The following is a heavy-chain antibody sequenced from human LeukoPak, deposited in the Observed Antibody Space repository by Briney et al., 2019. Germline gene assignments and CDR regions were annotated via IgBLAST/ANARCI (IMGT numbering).Heavy chain of an antibody. D-gene: IGHD2-2*02. Sequence: SETLSLTCAVYGGSFSDYYWSWIRQPPGKGLEWIGEINHSGSTNYNPSLKSQVTMSVDTSKNQFSLKLSSVTAADTAVYYCARSEYCSSTSCYTFDYWGQGTLVTVSS. CDR1: GGSFSDYY. J-gene: IGHJ4*02. CDR2: INHSGST. CDR3: ARSEYCSSTSCYTFDY. V-gene: IGHV4-34*01.